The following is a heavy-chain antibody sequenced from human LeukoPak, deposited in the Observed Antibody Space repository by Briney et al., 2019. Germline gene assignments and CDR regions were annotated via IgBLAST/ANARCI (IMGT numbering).Heavy chain of an antibody. CDR2: ISSSSSYI. Sequence: PGGSLRLSCAASGFTFDSYNMNWVRQAPGKGLEWVSSISSSSSYIYYADSVKGRFTISRDNSKNTLYLQMNSLRAEDTAVYYCARDSGGYFDYWGQGTLVTVSS. CDR1: GFTFDSYN. J-gene: IGHJ4*02. V-gene: IGHV3-21*01. CDR3: ARDSGGYFDY.